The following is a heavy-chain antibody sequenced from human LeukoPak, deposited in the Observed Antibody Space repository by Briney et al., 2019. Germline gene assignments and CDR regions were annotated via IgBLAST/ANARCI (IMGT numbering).Heavy chain of an antibody. D-gene: IGHD1-1*01. V-gene: IGHV4-61*01. Sequence: SETLSLTCTVSGGSVSSGSYYWSWIRQPPGKGLEWIGYIYYSGSTNYNPSLKSRVTISVDTSKNQFSLKLSSVTAADTAVYYCARAGKRRFFDYWGQGTLVTVSS. J-gene: IGHJ4*02. CDR3: ARAGKRRFFDY. CDR2: IYYSGST. CDR1: GGSVSSGSYY.